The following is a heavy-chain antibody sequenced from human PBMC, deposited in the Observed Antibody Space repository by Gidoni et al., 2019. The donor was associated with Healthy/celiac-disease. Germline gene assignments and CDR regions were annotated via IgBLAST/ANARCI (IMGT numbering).Heavy chain of an antibody. V-gene: IGHV4-34*01. CDR3: ARGLVPATMFLV. D-gene: IGHD2-2*01. J-gene: IGHJ6*02. CDR2: IKHSGST. CDR1: GGSFGGYY. Sequence: QVQLQQWGAGLLKPSETLSLTCAVYGGSFGGYYWRWIRQPPGKVLEWIVEIKHSGSTNYNPSLKSRGTIAVDTSKNQFSLKLSSVTAADAAVYSCARGLVPATMFLVWGQGTTVTVSS.